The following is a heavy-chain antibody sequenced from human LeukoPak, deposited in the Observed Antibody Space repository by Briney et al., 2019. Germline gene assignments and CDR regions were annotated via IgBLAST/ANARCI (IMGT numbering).Heavy chain of an antibody. CDR2: INWNGGST. CDR3: ARDLLSGRVGY. Sequence: GGSLRLSCAASGFTFDDYGMSWVRQAPGKGLEWVSGINWNGGSTGYADSVKGRFTISRDNAKNSLYLQMDSLSAEDTALYYCARDLLSGRVGYWGQGTLVTVSS. V-gene: IGHV3-20*04. CDR1: GFTFDDYG. J-gene: IGHJ4*02. D-gene: IGHD3-3*01.